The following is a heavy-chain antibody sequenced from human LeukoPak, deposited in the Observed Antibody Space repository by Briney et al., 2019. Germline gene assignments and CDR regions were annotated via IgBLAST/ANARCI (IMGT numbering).Heavy chain of an antibody. CDR3: ARAALVVVPPYYYYMDV. CDR1: GFTFSSYS. CDR2: ISSSSSTI. J-gene: IGHJ6*03. V-gene: IGHV3-48*01. Sequence: GGSLRLSCAASGFTFSSYSMNWVRQAPGKGLEWVSYISSSSSTIYYADSVKGRFTISRDNAKNSLYLQMNSLRAEDTALYYCARAALVVVPPYYYYMDVWGKGTTVTVSS. D-gene: IGHD2-2*01.